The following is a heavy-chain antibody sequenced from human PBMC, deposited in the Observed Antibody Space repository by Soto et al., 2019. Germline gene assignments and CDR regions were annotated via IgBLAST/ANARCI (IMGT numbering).Heavy chain of an antibody. D-gene: IGHD6-13*01. CDR3: AREGYSSSWYYYYYGVDV. CDR2: IYTSGST. CDR1: GGSISSYY. Sequence: ASETLSLTCTVSGGSISSYYWSWIRQPAGKGLEWIGRIYTSGSTNYNPSLKSRVTMSVDTSKNQFSLKLSSVTAADTAVYYCAREGYSSSWYYYYYGVDVWGQGTTVTVSS. V-gene: IGHV4-4*07. J-gene: IGHJ6*02.